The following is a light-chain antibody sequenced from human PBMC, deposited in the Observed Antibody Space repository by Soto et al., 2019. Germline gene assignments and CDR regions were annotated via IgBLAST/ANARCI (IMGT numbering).Light chain of an antibody. Sequence: EIVLTQSPGTLSLSPGERATLSCRASQSVSSNYLTWYQQKPVQAPRLLIYCASSRATGITDKLSGSGYVEDFTLTISRLEPEDFTVYYCQQYGSSPFTFGPGTKVDIK. CDR1: QSVSSNY. CDR2: CAS. J-gene: IGKJ3*01. V-gene: IGKV3-20*01. CDR3: QQYGSSPFT.